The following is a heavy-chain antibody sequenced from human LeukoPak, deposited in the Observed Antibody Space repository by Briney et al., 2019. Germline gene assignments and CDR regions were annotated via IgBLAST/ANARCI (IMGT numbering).Heavy chain of an antibody. CDR1: GFTFSSYS. D-gene: IGHD3-9*01. Sequence: GGSLRLSCAASGFTFSSYSMNWVRQAPGKGLEWVANIKQDGSEKYYVDSVKGRFTISRDNARNSLYLQMNSLRAEDTAVYYCARELRTPYDILGRGNAFDIWGQGTMVTVSS. J-gene: IGHJ3*02. CDR3: ARELRTPYDILGRGNAFDI. CDR2: IKQDGSEK. V-gene: IGHV3-7*01.